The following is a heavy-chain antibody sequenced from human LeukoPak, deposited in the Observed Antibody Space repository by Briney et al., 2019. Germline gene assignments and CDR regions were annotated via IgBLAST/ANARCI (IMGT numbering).Heavy chain of an antibody. CDR1: GITLSNYG. J-gene: IGHJ4*02. CDR3: AKRGVVIRVILVGFHKEAYYFDY. CDR2: ISGSSGST. V-gene: IGHV3-23*01. D-gene: IGHD3-22*01. Sequence: GGSLTLSCAVSGITLSNYGMSWVRQAPGKGLEWVAGISGSSGSTNYADSVKGRFTISRDNPKNTLFLQMNSLRAEDTAVYFCAKRGVVIRVILVGFHKEAYYFDYWGQGALVTVSS.